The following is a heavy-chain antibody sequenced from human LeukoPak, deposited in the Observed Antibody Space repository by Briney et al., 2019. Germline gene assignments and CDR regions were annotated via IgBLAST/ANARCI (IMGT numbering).Heavy chain of an antibody. J-gene: IGHJ3*02. D-gene: IGHD4-17*01. CDR1: GFTVSSNY. V-gene: IGHV3-23*01. Sequence: GGSLRLSCAASGFTVSSNYMSWVRQAPGKGLEWVSAISGSGGSTYYADSVKGRFTISRDNSKNTLYLQMNSLRAEDTAVYYCANHGDYVGYDAFDIWGQGTMVTVSS. CDR3: ANHGDYVGYDAFDI. CDR2: ISGSGGST.